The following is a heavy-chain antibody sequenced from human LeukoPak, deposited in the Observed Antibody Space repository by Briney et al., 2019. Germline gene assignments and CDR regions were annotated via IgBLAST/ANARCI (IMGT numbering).Heavy chain of an antibody. V-gene: IGHV4-59*01. Sequence: PSETLSLTCAVYGGSFSGYYWSWIRQSPGKGLECIGYIHYTGSTNYNPSLKSRVTISVETSKNQFSLKLKSVTAADTAVYYCARGGYYGSGNDFRFDPWGQGTLVTVSS. J-gene: IGHJ5*02. CDR1: GGSFSGYY. CDR3: ARGGYYGSGNDFRFDP. D-gene: IGHD3-10*01. CDR2: IHYTGST.